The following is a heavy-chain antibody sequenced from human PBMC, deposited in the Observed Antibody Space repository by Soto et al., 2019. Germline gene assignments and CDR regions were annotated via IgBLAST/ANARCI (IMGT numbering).Heavy chain of an antibody. CDR3: ARPKGYNGYDRFEY. J-gene: IGHJ4*02. CDR1: GYNFISYW. CDR2: IYPGHSDA. Sequence: PGESLKISCKASGYNFISYWIGWMRQIPGKGLEWMGIIYPGHSDARYSPSFQGQISISADNSISTAYLQWSSLKASDTAMYFCARPKGYNGYDRFEYWGQGSMVTVSS. V-gene: IGHV5-51*01. D-gene: IGHD5-12*01.